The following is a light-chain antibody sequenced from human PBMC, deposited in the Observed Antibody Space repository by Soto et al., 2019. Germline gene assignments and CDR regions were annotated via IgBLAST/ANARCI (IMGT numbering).Light chain of an antibody. J-gene: IGKJ1*01. CDR2: AAS. CDR3: RQRYRTPWR. V-gene: IGKV1-39*01. Sequence: DIQMTQSPSSLSASVGDRVTITCRASQSISSYLNWYQQKPGKAPKLLIYAASSLQSGVPSRFSGSGSGTDFNLTISSLQPEDFATYSCRQRYRTPWRFGQGATVDIK. CDR1: QSISSY.